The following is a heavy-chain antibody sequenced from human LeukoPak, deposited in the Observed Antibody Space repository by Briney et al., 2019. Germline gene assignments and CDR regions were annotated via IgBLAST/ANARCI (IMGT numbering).Heavy chain of an antibody. CDR2: INWNGGST. Sequence: GGSLRLSCAASGFTFDDYGMSWVRQAPGRGLEWVSGINWNGGSTGYADSVKGRFTISRDNAKNSLSLQMNSLGAEDTAVYYCARDHNYAFDNWGQGTLVSVAS. J-gene: IGHJ4*02. V-gene: IGHV3-20*04. D-gene: IGHD1-1*01. CDR3: ARDHNYAFDN. CDR1: GFTFDDYG.